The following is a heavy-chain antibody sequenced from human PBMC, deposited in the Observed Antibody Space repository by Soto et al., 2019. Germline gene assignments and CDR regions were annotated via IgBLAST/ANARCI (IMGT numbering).Heavy chain of an antibody. V-gene: IGHV4-30-2*01. CDR1: GGSISSGGYS. CDR2: IYHSGST. J-gene: IGHJ5*02. Sequence: SETLSLTCTVSGGSISSGGYSWSWIRQPPGKGLEWIGYIYHSGSTYYNPSLKSRVTISVDRSKNQFSLKLSSVTAADTAVYYCASERYSYGPSNWFDPWGQGTLVTVSS. D-gene: IGHD5-18*01. CDR3: ASERYSYGPSNWFDP.